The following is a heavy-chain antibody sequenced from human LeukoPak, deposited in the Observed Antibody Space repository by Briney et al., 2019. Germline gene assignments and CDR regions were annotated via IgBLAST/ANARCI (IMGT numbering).Heavy chain of an antibody. D-gene: IGHD6-13*01. Sequence: SETLSLTCTVSGGSISSYYWSWIRQPPGKGLEWIGYIYYSGSTSYNPSLKSRVTISVDTSKNQFSLKLSSVTAADTAVYYCARQGIAAAVRWFDPWGQGTLVTVSS. CDR2: IYYSGST. CDR1: GGSISSYY. J-gene: IGHJ5*02. CDR3: ARQGIAAAVRWFDP. V-gene: IGHV4-59*01.